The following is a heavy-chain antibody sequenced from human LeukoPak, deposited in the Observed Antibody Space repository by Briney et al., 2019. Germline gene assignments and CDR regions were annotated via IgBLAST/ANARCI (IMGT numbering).Heavy chain of an antibody. CDR1: GFTFSGHW. J-gene: IGHJ5*02. V-gene: IGHV3-74*01. D-gene: IGHD5-12*01. CDR2: TNSDGSSR. CDR3: ARDWGGYGYNWFDP. Sequence: GGSLRLSCAVSGFTFSGHWMFWVRQAPGKGLEWVSSTNSDGSSRGYTDSVKGRFTISRDNAKNSLYLQMNSLRAEDTAVYYCARDWGGYGYNWFDPWGQGTLVTVSS.